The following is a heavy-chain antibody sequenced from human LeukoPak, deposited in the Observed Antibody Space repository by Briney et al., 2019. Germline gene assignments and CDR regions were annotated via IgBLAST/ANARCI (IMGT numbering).Heavy chain of an antibody. CDR1: GYTFTSYD. V-gene: IGHV1-18*01. J-gene: IGHJ4*02. CDR3: ARVVPAAFLDY. Sequence: ASVKVSSKASGYTFTSYDISWVRQAPGQGLEWMGWISAYNGNTNYAQKLQGRVTMTTDTSTSTAYMELRSLRSDDTAMYYCARVVPAAFLDYWGQGTLVTVSS. D-gene: IGHD2-2*01. CDR2: ISAYNGNT.